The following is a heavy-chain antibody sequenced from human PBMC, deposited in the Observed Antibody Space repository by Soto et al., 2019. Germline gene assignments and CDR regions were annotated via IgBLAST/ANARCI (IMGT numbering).Heavy chain of an antibody. J-gene: IGHJ4*02. V-gene: IGHV4-59*08. D-gene: IGHD2-15*01. CDR2: IYYSGST. CDR3: ASQEYCSGGSCYRY. CDR1: GGSFSGYY. Sequence: PSETLSLTCAVYGGSFSGYYWSWIRQPPGKGLEWIGYIYYSGSTNYNPSLKSRVTISVDTSKNQFSLKLSSVTAADTAVYYCASQEYCSGGSCYRYWGQGTLVTVSS.